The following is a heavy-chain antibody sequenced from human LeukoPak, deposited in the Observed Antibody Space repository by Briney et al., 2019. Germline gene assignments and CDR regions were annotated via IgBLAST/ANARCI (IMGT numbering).Heavy chain of an antibody. CDR3: AREGSIAARPPDY. D-gene: IGHD6-6*01. J-gene: IGHJ4*02. V-gene: IGHV3-74*01. Sequence: TGRPLRLSCAASGFTFSSYWMHWVRQAPGKGLVWVSRINSDGSSTSYADSVKGRFTISRDNAKNTLYLQMNSLRAEDTAVYYCAREGSIAARPPDYWRQGTLVTVSS. CDR2: INSDGSST. CDR1: GFTFSSYW.